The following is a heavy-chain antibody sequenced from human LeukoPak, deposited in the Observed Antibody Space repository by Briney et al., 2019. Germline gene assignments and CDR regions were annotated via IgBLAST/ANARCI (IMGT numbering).Heavy chain of an antibody. CDR2: IYHSGST. V-gene: IGHV4-38-2*02. Sequence: SETLSLTCTVSGYSISSGCYWGWIRQPPGKGLEWIGSIYHSGSTYYNPSLKSRVTISVDTSKNQFSLKLSSVTAADTAVYYCARDQSVVRGVNNWFDPWGQGTLVTVSS. J-gene: IGHJ5*02. CDR1: GYSISSGCY. D-gene: IGHD3-10*01. CDR3: ARDQSVVRGVNNWFDP.